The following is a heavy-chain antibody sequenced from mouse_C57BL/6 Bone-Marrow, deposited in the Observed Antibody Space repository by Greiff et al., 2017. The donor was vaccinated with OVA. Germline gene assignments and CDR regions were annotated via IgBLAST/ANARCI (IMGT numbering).Heavy chain of an antibody. CDR2: IYPRSGNT. CDR1: GYTFTSYG. Sequence: QVQLKESGAELARPGASVKLSCKASGYTFTSYGISWVKQRTGQGLEWIGEIYPRSGNTYYNEKFKGKATLTADKSSSTAYMELRSLTSEDSAVYFCAREGHHYGSSFDYWGQGTTLTVSS. CDR3: AREGHHYGSSFDY. J-gene: IGHJ2*01. D-gene: IGHD1-1*01. V-gene: IGHV1-81*01.